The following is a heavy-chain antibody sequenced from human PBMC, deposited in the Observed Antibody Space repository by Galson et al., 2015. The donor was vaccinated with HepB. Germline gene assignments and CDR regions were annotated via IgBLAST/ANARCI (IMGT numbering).Heavy chain of an antibody. CDR2: IYWDDDK. D-gene: IGHD3-16*02. CDR1: GFSLSTGGVG. J-gene: IGHJ5*02. Sequence: PALVKPTQTLTLTCTFSGFSLSTGGVGLGWIRQPPGKALEWLALIYWDDDKRYSPSLKSRLTITKDTSKNQVVLTMTNMDPVDTATYYCAHRPPDVWGSYHIQKFDPWGQGTLVTVSS. V-gene: IGHV2-5*02. CDR3: AHRPPDVWGSYHIQKFDP.